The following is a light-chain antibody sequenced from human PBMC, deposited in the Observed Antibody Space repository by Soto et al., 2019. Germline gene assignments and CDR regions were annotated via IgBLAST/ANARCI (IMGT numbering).Light chain of an antibody. V-gene: IGLV2-8*01. J-gene: IGLJ3*02. CDR3: SSYAGSNNLV. CDR2: EVS. Sequence: QSALTQPPSASGSPGQSVTISCTGTSSDVGCYNYVSWYQQHPGKAPKLMIYEVSERPSGVPDRFSGSKSGNTASLTVSGLQAEDEADYYCSSYAGSNNLVFGGGTKLTVL. CDR1: SSDVGCYNY.